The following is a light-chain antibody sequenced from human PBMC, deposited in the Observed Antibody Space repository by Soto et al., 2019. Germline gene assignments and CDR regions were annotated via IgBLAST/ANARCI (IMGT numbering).Light chain of an antibody. CDR2: DAS. CDR1: QSVSSY. J-gene: IGKJ2*01. V-gene: IGKV3-11*01. Sequence: EIVLTQSPATLSLSPGERATLSCRASQSVSSYLAWYQQKPGQAPRLLIYDASNRATGIPARFSGSGSGTDFTLTISSLEPGDFAVYYCQQRSNWPPKMYTFGQGTKLEIK. CDR3: QQRSNWPPKMYT.